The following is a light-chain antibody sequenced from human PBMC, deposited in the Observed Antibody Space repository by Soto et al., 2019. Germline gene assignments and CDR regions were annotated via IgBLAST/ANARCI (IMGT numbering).Light chain of an antibody. CDR2: GAS. V-gene: IGKV3-20*01. J-gene: IGKJ1*01. CDR3: QQYGSALQT. CDR1: QSVRSNF. Sequence: EIVLTQSPGTLSLSPGERATLSCRASQSVRSNFLAWYQQRPGQAPRLLIYGASSRATDIPDRFSGSGSGTDFTLIISRLEPEDCAVYYCQQYGSALQTFGQGTRWIS.